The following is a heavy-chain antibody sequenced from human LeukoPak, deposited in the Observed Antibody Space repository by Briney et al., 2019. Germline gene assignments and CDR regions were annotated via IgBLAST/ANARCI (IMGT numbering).Heavy chain of an antibody. D-gene: IGHD6-6*01. Sequence: ASVKVSCKASGYTFTGYYMHWVRQAPGQGLEWVGWINPDSGGTNYAQKFQGRVTMTRDTSIRTAYMELSRLRSDDTAVYYCARDPRAGSYSSSATNWFDPWGQGTLVTVSS. J-gene: IGHJ5*02. CDR3: ARDPRAGSYSSSATNWFDP. CDR1: GYTFTGYY. V-gene: IGHV1-2*02. CDR2: INPDSGGT.